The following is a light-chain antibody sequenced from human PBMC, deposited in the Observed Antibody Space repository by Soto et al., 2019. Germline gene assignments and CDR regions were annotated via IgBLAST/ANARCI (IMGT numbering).Light chain of an antibody. Sequence: EIVMTQSPATLSVSPGERATLSFRASQNILSNLAWYQQKPGQAPRLLIYGASSRATGIPDRFSGSGSGTDFTLTISRLEPEDFAVYYCQQYGSSGTFGQGTKV. CDR1: QNILSN. CDR2: GAS. CDR3: QQYGSSGT. J-gene: IGKJ1*01. V-gene: IGKV3-20*01.